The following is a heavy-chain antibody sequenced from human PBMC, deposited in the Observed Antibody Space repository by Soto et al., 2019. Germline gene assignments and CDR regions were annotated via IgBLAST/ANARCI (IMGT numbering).Heavy chain of an antibody. CDR3: ARGGTPIDY. D-gene: IGHD3-16*01. CDR1: GYTFTNFG. V-gene: IGHV1-18*01. CDR2: ISAYNGNT. Sequence: QVQLVQSGAEVKKPGASVKVSCKASGYTFTNFGISWVRQAPGQGLEWIGWISAYNGNTNYAQKFQGRVTLTTDTSKSTAYMEVRSLRFDDTAVYYGARGGTPIDYWGQGTLVTVSS. J-gene: IGHJ4*02.